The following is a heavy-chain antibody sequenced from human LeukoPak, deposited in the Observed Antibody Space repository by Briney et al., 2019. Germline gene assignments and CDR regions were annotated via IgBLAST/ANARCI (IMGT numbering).Heavy chain of an antibody. CDR3: ARHRITIFGVVIPHAFDI. CDR2: MYYSGST. CDR1: GGSISSSSYY. J-gene: IGHJ3*02. Sequence: ASETLSLTCTVSGGSISSSSYYWGWIRQPPGKGLEWIGSMYYSGSTYYNPSLKSRVTISVDTSKNQFSLKLSSVTAADTAMYYCARHRITIFGVVIPHAFDIWGQGTMVTVSS. D-gene: IGHD3-3*01. V-gene: IGHV4-39*01.